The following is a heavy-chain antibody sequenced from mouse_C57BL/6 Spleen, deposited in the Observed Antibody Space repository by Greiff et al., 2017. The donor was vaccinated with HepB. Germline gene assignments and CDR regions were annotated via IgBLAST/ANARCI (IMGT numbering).Heavy chain of an antibody. CDR1: GFTFSDYG. J-gene: IGHJ2*01. D-gene: IGHD2-2*01. Sequence: EVQLVESGEGLVKPGGSLKLSCAASGFTFSDYGMHWVRQAPEKGLEWVAYISSGSSTIYYADTVKGRFTISRDNAKNTLFLQMTSLRSGDTAMYYCAKGYGYDRGFDDWGQGTTLTVSS. CDR3: AKGYGYDRGFDD. CDR2: ISSGSSTI. V-gene: IGHV5-17*01.